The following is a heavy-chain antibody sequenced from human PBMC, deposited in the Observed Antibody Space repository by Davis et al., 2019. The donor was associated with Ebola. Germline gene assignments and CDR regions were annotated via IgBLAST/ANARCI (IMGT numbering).Heavy chain of an antibody. Sequence: ASVKVSCKASGYTFTSYYMHWVRQATGQGLEWMGWINPNSGGTNYAQKFQGWVTMTRDTSISTAYMELSRLRSDDTAVYYCARGGGSSKRTMGYWGQGTLVTVSS. CDR2: INPNSGGT. J-gene: IGHJ4*02. D-gene: IGHD1-26*01. V-gene: IGHV1-2*04. CDR1: GYTFTSYY. CDR3: ARGGGSSKRTMGY.